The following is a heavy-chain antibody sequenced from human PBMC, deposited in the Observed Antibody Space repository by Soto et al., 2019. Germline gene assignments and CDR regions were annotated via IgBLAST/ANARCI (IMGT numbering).Heavy chain of an antibody. Sequence: GESLKISCKGSGYSFTSYWISWVRQMHAKGLDCMGRIDPSSAYTNYSPSFQGHVTSSADKSISTACLQWRGLKAADAGMYYCASCSISYCGGDCYTYHDAFDIWGQGTMVT. J-gene: IGHJ3*02. CDR1: GYSFTSYW. D-gene: IGHD2-21*02. V-gene: IGHV5-10-1*01. CDR2: IDPSSAYT. CDR3: ASCSISYCGGDCYTYHDAFDI.